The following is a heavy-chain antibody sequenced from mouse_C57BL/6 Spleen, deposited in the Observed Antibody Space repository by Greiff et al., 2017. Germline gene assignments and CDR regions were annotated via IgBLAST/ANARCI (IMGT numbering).Heavy chain of an antibody. V-gene: IGHV1-59*01. CDR1: GYTFTSYW. Sequence: VKLQQPGAELVRPGTSEKLSCKASGYTFTSYWMHWVKQRPGQGLEWIGVIDPSDSYTNYNQKFKGKATLTVDTSSSTAYMQLSSLTSEDSAVYYCARETAEALDYWGQGTTLTVSS. D-gene: IGHD1-2*01. CDR2: IDPSDSYT. CDR3: ARETAEALDY. J-gene: IGHJ2*01.